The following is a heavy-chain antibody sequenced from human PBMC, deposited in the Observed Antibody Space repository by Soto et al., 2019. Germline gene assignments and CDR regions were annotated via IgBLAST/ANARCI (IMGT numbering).Heavy chain of an antibody. V-gene: IGHV3-30-3*01. CDR1: GFTFSSYA. D-gene: IGHD2-15*01. CDR3: ARDSAYCSGGSCYSPFFDY. CDR2: ISYDGSNK. Sequence: QVQLVESGGGVVQPGRSLRLSCAASGFTFSSYAMHWVRQAPGKGLEWVAVISYDGSNKYYADSVKGRFTISRDNSKNTLYLQMKSLRAEDTAVYYCARDSAYCSGGSCYSPFFDYWGQGTLVTVSS. J-gene: IGHJ4*02.